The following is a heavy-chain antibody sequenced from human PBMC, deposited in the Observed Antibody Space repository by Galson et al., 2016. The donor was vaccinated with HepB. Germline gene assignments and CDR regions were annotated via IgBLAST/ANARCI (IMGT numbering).Heavy chain of an antibody. CDR1: GDPISSGGYY. CDR2: IYHSGTT. Sequence: LSLTCTVSGDPISSGGYYWSWIRQHPGKGLKWIGYIYHSGTTYYNPSLKSRVTISVDTSKNQFSLNLSSVTAADTALYYCAREGGYYDSSGHYYSTPFDYWGQGALVTVSS. J-gene: IGHJ4*02. V-gene: IGHV4-31*03. D-gene: IGHD3-22*01. CDR3: AREGGYYDSSGHYYSTPFDY.